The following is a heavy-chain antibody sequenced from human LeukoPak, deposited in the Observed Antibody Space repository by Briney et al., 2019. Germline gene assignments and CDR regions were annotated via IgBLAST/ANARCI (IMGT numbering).Heavy chain of an antibody. CDR1: GFTFSSYS. CDR2: ISSSSSYI. J-gene: IGHJ6*03. CDR3: AGTAPRGVRYFDWLSSHHYYYMDV. D-gene: IGHD3-9*01. V-gene: IGHV3-21*01. Sequence: SGGSLRLSCAASGFTFSSYSMNWVRQAPGKGLEWVSSISSSSSYIYYADSVKGRFTISRDNAKNSLYLQMNSLRAEDTAVYYCAGTAPRGVRYFDWLSSHHYYYMDVWGKGTTVTISS.